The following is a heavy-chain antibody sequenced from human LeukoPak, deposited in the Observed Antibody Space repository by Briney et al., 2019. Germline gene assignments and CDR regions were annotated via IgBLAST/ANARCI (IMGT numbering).Heavy chain of an antibody. V-gene: IGHV4-39*01. CDR2: IYYSGST. Sequence: PSETLSLTCTVSGGSISSSSYYWGWIRQPPGMGLEWIGSIYYSGSTYYNPSLKSRVTISVDTSKNQFSLKQSSVTAADTDVYYCARPCCGGSSGYYPDRGQGTLVTVSS. D-gene: IGHD3-22*01. CDR1: GGSISSSSYY. J-gene: IGHJ4*02. CDR3: ARPCCGGSSGYYPD.